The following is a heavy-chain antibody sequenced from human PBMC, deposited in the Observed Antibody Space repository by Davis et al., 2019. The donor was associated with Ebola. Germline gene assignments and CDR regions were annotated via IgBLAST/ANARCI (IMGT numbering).Heavy chain of an antibody. V-gene: IGHV3-21*01. CDR1: GFTFSSYW. D-gene: IGHD2-15*01. J-gene: IGHJ4*02. CDR3: ARTHNYCSGGSCHFDY. CDR2: ISSSSSYI. Sequence: ESLKISCAASGFTFSSYWMSWVRQAPGKGLEWVSSISSSSSYIYYADSVKGRFTISRDNAKNSLYLQMNSLRAEDTAVYYCARTHNYCSGGSCHFDYWGQGTLVTVSS.